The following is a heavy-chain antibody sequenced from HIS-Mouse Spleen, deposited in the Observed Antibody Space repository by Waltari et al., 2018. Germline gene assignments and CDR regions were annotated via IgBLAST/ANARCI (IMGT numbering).Heavy chain of an antibody. CDR1: GGSFSGYY. CDR2: INHSGST. V-gene: IGHV4-34*01. CDR3: ARKRDPGAFDI. J-gene: IGHJ3*02. Sequence: VQLQQWGAGLLTPSETLSLTCAVYGGSFSGYYWSWIRQPPGKGLEWIGEINHSGSTNYNPALKSRVTISVDTSKNQFSLKLSSVTAADTAVYYCARKRDPGAFDIWGQGTMVTVSS.